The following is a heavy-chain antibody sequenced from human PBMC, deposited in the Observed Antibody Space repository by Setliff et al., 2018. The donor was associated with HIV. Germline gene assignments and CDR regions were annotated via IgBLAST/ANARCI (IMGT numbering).Heavy chain of an antibody. J-gene: IGHJ3*02. CDR2: IHYSGAT. D-gene: IGHD2-8*01. CDR3: ARHSPNVGVRGDAFDI. V-gene: IGHV4-59*08. Sequence: ASETLSLTCTVSGGSISSHYWIWIRQPPGKGLEWIGYIHYSGATNYNPPLKSRVTISLDTSRTQFSLRLSSVTAADTAVYYCARHSPNVGVRGDAFDIWGQGTVVTVS. CDR1: GGSISSHY.